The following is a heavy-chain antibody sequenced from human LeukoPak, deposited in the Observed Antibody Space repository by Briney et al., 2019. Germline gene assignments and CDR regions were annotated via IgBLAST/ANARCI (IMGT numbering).Heavy chain of an antibody. J-gene: IGHJ6*02. Sequence: GGSLRLSCAASGFTFSNYAMHWVRQAPGKGLEWVAVVSSDGGKKYYADSVKGRFTISRHNSKNTLYLQMNSLRAEDTAVYYCARDSGYYDSSGYPYYYYGMDVWGQGTTVTVSS. CDR1: GFTFSNYA. CDR3: ARDSGYYDSSGYPYYYYGMDV. V-gene: IGHV3-30*14. D-gene: IGHD3-22*01. CDR2: VSSDGGKK.